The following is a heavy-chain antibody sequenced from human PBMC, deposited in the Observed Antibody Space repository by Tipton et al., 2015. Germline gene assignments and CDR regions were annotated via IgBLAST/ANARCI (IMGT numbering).Heavy chain of an antibody. J-gene: IGHJ6*02. V-gene: IGHV3-11*01. D-gene: IGHD1-14*01. Sequence: GSLRLSCAASGFTFTDYYMSWIRQAPGKGLEWLSHIDPWGRGIFFADSVRGRFTISRDNTNNSIYLQMNSLRVEDAAVYYCSKGTGRDYYAMDVWGQGTTVTVSS. CDR1: GFTFTDYY. CDR2: IDPWGRGI. CDR3: SKGTGRDYYAMDV.